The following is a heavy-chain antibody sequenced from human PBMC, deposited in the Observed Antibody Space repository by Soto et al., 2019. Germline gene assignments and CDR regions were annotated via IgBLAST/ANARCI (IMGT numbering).Heavy chain of an antibody. D-gene: IGHD1-20*01. CDR3: TSRYLEHCFSSGCSAPYDY. J-gene: IGHJ4*02. V-gene: IGHV3-7*05. CDR1: GFSLGKFW. CDR2: IRQDGSEK. Sequence: PGGPLGSPVAPLGFSLGKFWMRGDGRTQGKGWEWVANIRQDGSEKNYVDSVKGRFTISRDNGKNSLYLQMNSLRVEDTAVYYCTSRYLEHCFSSGCSAPYDYWGQGALVTVSS.